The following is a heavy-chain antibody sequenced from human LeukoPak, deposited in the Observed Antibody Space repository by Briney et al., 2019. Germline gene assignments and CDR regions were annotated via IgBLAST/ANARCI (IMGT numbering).Heavy chain of an antibody. V-gene: IGHV1-69*05. D-gene: IGHD5-24*01. CDR1: GGTFSSYA. J-gene: IGHJ4*02. CDR2: IIPIFGTA. CDR3: ATSRDGYKFGKWTLIDY. Sequence: GSSVKVSCKASGGTFSSYAISWVRQAPGQGLEWMGRIIPIFGTANYAQKFQGRVTITTDEFTSTAYMELSSLRSEDTAVYYCATSRDGYKFGKWTLIDYWGQGTLVTVSS.